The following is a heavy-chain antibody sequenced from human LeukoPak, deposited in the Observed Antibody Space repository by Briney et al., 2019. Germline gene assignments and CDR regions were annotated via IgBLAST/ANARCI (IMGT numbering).Heavy chain of an antibody. D-gene: IGHD3-10*01. CDR3: ARTVDYYGSGSYYD. Sequence: SQTLPLICAISGDSFSSNSAAWNWIRQSPSRGLEWLGSTYYRGRWYNDYAVSVKSRITINPDTSKNQYSLQLNSVTPEDTAVYYCARTVDYYGSGSYYDWGQGTLVTVSS. V-gene: IGHV6-1*01. CDR1: GDSFSSNSAA. J-gene: IGHJ4*02. CDR2: TYYRGRWYN.